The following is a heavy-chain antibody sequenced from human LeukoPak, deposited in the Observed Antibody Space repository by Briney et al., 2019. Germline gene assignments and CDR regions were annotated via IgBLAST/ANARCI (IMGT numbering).Heavy chain of an antibody. CDR1: GFTFSSYW. CDR2: IYSDGSST. Sequence: GGSLRLSCAASGFTFSSYWMHWVRQAPGKGLVWVSRIYSDGSSTSYADSVKGRFTISRDNAKNTLYLQMNSLRAEDTAVYYCARGLWFGETRYYYYMDVWGKGTTVTVSS. D-gene: IGHD3-10*01. J-gene: IGHJ6*03. CDR3: ARGLWFGETRYYYYMDV. V-gene: IGHV3-74*01.